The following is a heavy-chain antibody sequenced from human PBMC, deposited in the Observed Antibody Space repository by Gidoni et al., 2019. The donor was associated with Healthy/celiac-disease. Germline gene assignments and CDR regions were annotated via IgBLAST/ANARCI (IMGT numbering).Heavy chain of an antibody. V-gene: IGHV1-18*01. CDR3: ARARANWGMGEGDYFDY. CDR2: ISSYSSNT. J-gene: IGHJ4*02. D-gene: IGHD7-27*01. Sequence: VRQAPGQGLEWMGWISSYSSNTNYAQKLQGRVTMTTDTSTSTAYMELRSLRSDDTALYYCARARANWGMGEGDYFDYWGQGTPVTVSS.